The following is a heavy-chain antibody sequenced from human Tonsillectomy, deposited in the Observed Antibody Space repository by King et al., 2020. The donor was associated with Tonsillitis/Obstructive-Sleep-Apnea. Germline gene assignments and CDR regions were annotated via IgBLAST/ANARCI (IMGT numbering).Heavy chain of an antibody. V-gene: IGHV3-30*04. J-gene: IGHJ4*02. D-gene: IGHD3-22*01. CDR3: ARSRYYHTNRFYRDFDY. CDR2: ISKDGSNK. Sequence: VQLVESGGGVVQPGRSLRLSCEVSGFSFRDYAMHWVRQAPGKGLEWVAVISKDGSNKNNTDSVKGRFNISSDNSKNTLYLQMNSLRGEDTAVYYCARSRYYHTNRFYRDFDYWGQGTLVTVSS. CDR1: GFSFRDYA.